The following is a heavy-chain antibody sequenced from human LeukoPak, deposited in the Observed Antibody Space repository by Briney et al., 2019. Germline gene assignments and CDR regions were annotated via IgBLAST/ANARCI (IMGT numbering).Heavy chain of an antibody. CDR3: ARGEGSSWGPGYFDY. V-gene: IGHV1-69*02. CDR1: GGTFSSYT. D-gene: IGHD6-13*01. CDR2: IIPILGIA. Sequence: SVKVSCKASGGTFSSYTISWVRQAPGQGLEWMGRIIPILGIANYAQKFQGRVTITADKSTSTAYMELSSLRSEDTAVYYCARGEGSSWGPGYFDYWGQGTLVTVSS. J-gene: IGHJ4*02.